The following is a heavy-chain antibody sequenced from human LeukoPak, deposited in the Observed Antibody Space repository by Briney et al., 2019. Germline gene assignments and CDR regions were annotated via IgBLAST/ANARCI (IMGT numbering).Heavy chain of an antibody. D-gene: IGHD6-13*01. CDR3: ARGLIAAAGTPWFDP. Sequence: PSETLSLTSAVYGGSFSGYYWSWIRQPPGKGLEWIGEINHSGSTNYNPSLKSRVTISVDTSKNQFSLKLSSVTAADTAVYYCARGLIAAAGTPWFDPWGQGTLVTVSS. CDR2: INHSGST. CDR1: GGSFSGYY. V-gene: IGHV4-34*01. J-gene: IGHJ5*02.